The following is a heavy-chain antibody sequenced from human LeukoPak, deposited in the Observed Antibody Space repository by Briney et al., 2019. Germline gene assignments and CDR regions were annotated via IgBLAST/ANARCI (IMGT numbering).Heavy chain of an antibody. CDR3: AGGVTYYYDSSGHKLDY. D-gene: IGHD3-22*01. CDR2: ISSSGSTI. Sequence: GGSLRLSCAASGFTFSDYYMSWIRQAPGKGLEWVSYISSSGSTIYYADSMKGRFTISRDNAKNSLYLQMNSLRAEDTAVYYCAGGVTYYYDSSGHKLDYWGQGTLVTVSS. J-gene: IGHJ4*02. CDR1: GFTFSDYY. V-gene: IGHV3-11*01.